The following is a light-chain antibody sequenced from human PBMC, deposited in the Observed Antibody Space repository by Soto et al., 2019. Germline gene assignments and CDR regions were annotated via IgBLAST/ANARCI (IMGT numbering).Light chain of an antibody. V-gene: IGLV1-47*02. CDR2: GSN. Sequence: QSVLTQPPSASGTPGQRVTISCSGSSSNIGTNYVYWYQQLTGTAPKLLIDGSNQRPSGVPDRFSGFKSGTSASLAIGGLRSEDEADYYCAAWDGSLSGWMFGGGTKLTVL. CDR1: SSNIGTNY. J-gene: IGLJ3*02. CDR3: AAWDGSLSGWM.